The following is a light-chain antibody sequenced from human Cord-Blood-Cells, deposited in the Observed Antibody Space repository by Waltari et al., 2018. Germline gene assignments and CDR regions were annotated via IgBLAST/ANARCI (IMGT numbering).Light chain of an antibody. CDR1: PSVLYSSNNKNH. CDR2: WAS. Sequence: DIVMTQSPDSLAVSLGARATINCKSSPSVLYSSNNKNHLAWYQQKPGQPPKLLISWASTRESGVPDRFSGSGSGTDFTLTISSLQAEDVAVYYCQQYYSTPWTFGQGTKVEIK. V-gene: IGKV4-1*01. CDR3: QQYYSTPWT. J-gene: IGKJ1*01.